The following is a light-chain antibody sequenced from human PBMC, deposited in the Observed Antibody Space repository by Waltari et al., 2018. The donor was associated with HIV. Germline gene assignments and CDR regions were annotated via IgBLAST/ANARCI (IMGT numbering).Light chain of an antibody. CDR2: EDI. CDR1: TLPKKY. V-gene: IGLV3-10*01. Sequence: SYELTQPPSVSVSPGQTARITCSGDTLPKKYAHWYQQKSGQAPVLVIYEDIKRPSGIPGRCSGSSSGTMAILTISGAQVEDEADYYCYSTESNDNHRVFGGGTKLTVL. J-gene: IGLJ3*02. CDR3: YSTESNDNHRV.